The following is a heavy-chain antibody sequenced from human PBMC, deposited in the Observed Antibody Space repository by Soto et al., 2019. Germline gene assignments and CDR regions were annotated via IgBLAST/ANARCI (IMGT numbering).Heavy chain of an antibody. CDR1: GFVVSKNY. Sequence: GSLRLSCAASGFVVSKNYMSWVRQVPGKGLEWVSVIYSGGRTDYADSVKGRFTISRDNSKNTVQLEMNNLRAEDTAFYYCAATTKGGFDWLTSFEYWGQGALVTVSS. V-gene: IGHV3-53*01. J-gene: IGHJ4*01. CDR3: AATTKGGFDWLTSFEY. CDR2: IYSGGRT. D-gene: IGHD3-9*01.